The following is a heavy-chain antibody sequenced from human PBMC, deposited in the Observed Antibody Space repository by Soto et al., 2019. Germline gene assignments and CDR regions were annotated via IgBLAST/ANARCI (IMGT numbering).Heavy chain of an antibody. D-gene: IGHD2-8*01. CDR2: ISSTTNCK. V-gene: IGHV3-21*04. J-gene: IGHJ3*02. CDR3: TRLSTNAPYDACDI. Sequence: TGGSLRLSCAASGLTFSSYSMNWVRQAPGKGLEWVSSISSTTNCKYYADSVKGRFTISRDNAKNSLYLQMNSLKTEDTAVYYCTRLSTNAPYDACDIWGQGTMVTVSS. CDR1: GLTFSSYS.